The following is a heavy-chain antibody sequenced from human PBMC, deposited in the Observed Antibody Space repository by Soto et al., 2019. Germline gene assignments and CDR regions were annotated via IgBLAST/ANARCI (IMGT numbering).Heavy chain of an antibody. CDR2: ISAYNGNT. CDR1: GYTFTSYG. J-gene: IGHJ5*02. CDR3: ARVGGTLNYYDSSGRFDP. D-gene: IGHD3-22*01. V-gene: IGHV1-18*01. Sequence: GASVKVSCKASGYTFTSYGISWVRQAPGQGLEWMGWISAYNGNTNYAQKLQGRVTMTTDTSTSTAYMELRSLRSDDTAVYYCARVGGTLNYYDSSGRFDPWGQGTPVTVSS.